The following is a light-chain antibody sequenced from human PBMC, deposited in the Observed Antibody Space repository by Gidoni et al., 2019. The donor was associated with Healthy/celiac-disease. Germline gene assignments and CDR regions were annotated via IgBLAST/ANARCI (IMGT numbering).Light chain of an antibody. CDR1: KLGDKY. V-gene: IGLV3-1*01. Sequence: SYALTQPPSVSVSPGQTASITCSGDKLGDKYACWYQQKPGQSPVLVIYHDSKRPAGIPERFSGSNSGNTATLTISGTQAMDEADYYCQAWDSSTRVFGTGTKVTVL. CDR2: HDS. CDR3: QAWDSSTRV. J-gene: IGLJ1*01.